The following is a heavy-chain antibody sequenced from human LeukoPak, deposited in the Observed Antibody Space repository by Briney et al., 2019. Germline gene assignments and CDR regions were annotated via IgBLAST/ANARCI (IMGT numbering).Heavy chain of an antibody. CDR2: VSSSSTYT. CDR1: GFTFSDCD. V-gene: IGHV3-11*03. Sequence: GGSLRLSCAASGFTFSDCDMRWIRQAPGKGLEWVSYVSSSSTYTNYADSVKGRFTISRDNAKNSLYLQMNSLRAEDTAVYYCARGYRTMAVWGQGTLVTVSS. CDR3: ARGYRTMAV. D-gene: IGHD2-2*01. J-gene: IGHJ4*02.